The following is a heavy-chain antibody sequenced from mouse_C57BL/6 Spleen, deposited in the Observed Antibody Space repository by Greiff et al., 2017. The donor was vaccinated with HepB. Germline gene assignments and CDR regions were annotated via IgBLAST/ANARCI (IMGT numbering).Heavy chain of an antibody. V-gene: IGHV1-55*01. CDR2: IYPGSGST. CDR3: AKRGLYGSSYYYAMDY. CDR1: GYTFTSYW. D-gene: IGHD1-1*01. Sequence: QVQLKQPGAELVKPGASVKMSCKASGYTFTSYWITWVKQRPGQGLEWIGDIYPGSGSTNYNEKFKSKATLTVDTSSSTAYMQLSSLTSEDSAVYYCAKRGLYGSSYYYAMDYWGQGTSVTVSS. J-gene: IGHJ4*01.